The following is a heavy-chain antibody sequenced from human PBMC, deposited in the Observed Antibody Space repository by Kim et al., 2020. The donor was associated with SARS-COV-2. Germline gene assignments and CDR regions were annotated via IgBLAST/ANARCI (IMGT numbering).Heavy chain of an antibody. Sequence: KFQGRVTITADESTSTAYMELSSLRSEDTAVYYCAIGGSGTYYYYYGMDVWGQGTTVTVSS. D-gene: IGHD3-10*01. J-gene: IGHJ6*02. V-gene: IGHV1-69*01. CDR3: AIGGSGTYYYYYGMDV.